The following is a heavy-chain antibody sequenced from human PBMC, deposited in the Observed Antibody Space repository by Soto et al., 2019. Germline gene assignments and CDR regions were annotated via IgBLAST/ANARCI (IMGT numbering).Heavy chain of an antibody. Sequence: PAETLSLSCIVSGGSINIGGYYWTWIRQHPEKGLEWLGNIDHSGTTYYNPSLRSRLSISLDTSQNQFSLQVTSMTAADTAVYFCVRGRGYSYKNYFDLWGQGSLVTVSS. CDR3: VRGRGYSYKNYFDL. CDR2: IDHSGTT. J-gene: IGHJ5*02. V-gene: IGHV4-31*03. CDR1: GGSINIGGYY. D-gene: IGHD5-18*01.